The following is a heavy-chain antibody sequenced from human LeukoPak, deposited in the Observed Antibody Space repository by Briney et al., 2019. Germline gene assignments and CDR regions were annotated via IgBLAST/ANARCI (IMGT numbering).Heavy chain of an antibody. J-gene: IGHJ4*02. CDR1: GFTFSNSA. CDR3: AKESGYCSSTSCYKY. Sequence: GGSLRLSCAASGFTFSNSAMSWVRQAPGKGLEWVSTISGSGGSTYYADSVKGRFTISRDNSKNRLYLQMSSLRAEDTAVYYCAKESGYCSSTSCYKYWGQGTLVTVSS. D-gene: IGHD2-2*02. V-gene: IGHV3-23*01. CDR2: ISGSGGST.